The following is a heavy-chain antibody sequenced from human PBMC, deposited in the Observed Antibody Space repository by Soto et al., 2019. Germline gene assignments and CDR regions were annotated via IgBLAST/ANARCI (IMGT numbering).Heavy chain of an antibody. J-gene: IGHJ5*02. V-gene: IGHV1-2*04. Sequence: ASVKVSCKASGYTFTGYYMHWVRQAPGQGLEWMGWINPNSGGTNYAQKFQGWVTMTRDTSISTAYMELSRLRSDDTAVYYCARDRDGSGSYYARGNWCDPWGQGALVTVSS. CDR2: INPNSGGT. CDR1: GYTFTGYY. D-gene: IGHD3-10*01. CDR3: ARDRDGSGSYYARGNWCDP.